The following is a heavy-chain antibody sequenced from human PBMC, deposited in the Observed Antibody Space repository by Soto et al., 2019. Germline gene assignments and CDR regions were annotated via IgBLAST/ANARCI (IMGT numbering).Heavy chain of an antibody. CDR1: GFTFSSYA. V-gene: IGHV3-23*01. CDR2: ISGSDDST. J-gene: IGHJ4*02. Sequence: EVQLLESGGGLVQPGESLRLSCVASGFTFSSYAMSWVRQAPGKGLEWVSVISGSDDSTYYADSVKGRFPISRDNSKNTLYLQMNSLRAEDTAVYYCAKRSSSSTFDYWGQGTLVTVSS. CDR3: AKRSSSSTFDY. D-gene: IGHD6-6*01.